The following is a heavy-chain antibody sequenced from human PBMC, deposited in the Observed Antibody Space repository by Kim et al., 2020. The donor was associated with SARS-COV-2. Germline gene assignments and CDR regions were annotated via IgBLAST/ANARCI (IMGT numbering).Heavy chain of an antibody. CDR1: GDSVSSNSAA. V-gene: IGHV6-1*01. Sequence: SQTLSLTCAFSGDSVSSNSAAWNWIRQSPSRGLEWLGRTYYRSKWYNDYAESVKSRITINADTSKNQFSLQLNSVTPEDTAVYYCARGSSSWYPVYFQHWGQGPLVTVSS. J-gene: IGHJ1*01. CDR3: ARGSSSWYPVYFQH. D-gene: IGHD6-13*01. CDR2: TYYRSKWYN.